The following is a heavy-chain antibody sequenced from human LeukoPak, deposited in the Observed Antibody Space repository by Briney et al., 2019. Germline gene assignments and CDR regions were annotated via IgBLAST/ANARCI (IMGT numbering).Heavy chain of an antibody. D-gene: IGHD3-10*02. CDR3: AELGITMIGGV. V-gene: IGHV3-30*04. CDR1: GFPISNYP. J-gene: IGHJ6*04. Sequence: GGSLRLSCVASGFPISNYPMHWVRQAPGKGLEWLAHLSYDGTSESYADSVKGRFTISRDNAKNSLYLQMNSLRAEDTAVYYCAELGITMIGGVWGKGTTVTISS. CDR2: LSYDGTSE.